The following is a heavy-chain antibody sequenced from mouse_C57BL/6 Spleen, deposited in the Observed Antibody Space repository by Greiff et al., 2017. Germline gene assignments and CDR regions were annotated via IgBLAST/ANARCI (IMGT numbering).Heavy chain of an antibody. CDR3: ARSRLRQYFSQYYFDY. D-gene: IGHD1-1*01. J-gene: IGHJ2*01. CDR2: ILPGSGST. CDR1: GYTFTGYW. Sequence: QVPLQQSGAELMKPGASVKLSCKATGYTFTGYWLEWVKQRPGPGLEWIGEILPGSGSTNYNEKFKGKATFTADTSSNTAYMQLSSLTTEDSAIYYCARSRLRQYFSQYYFDYWGQGTTLTVSS. V-gene: IGHV1-9*01.